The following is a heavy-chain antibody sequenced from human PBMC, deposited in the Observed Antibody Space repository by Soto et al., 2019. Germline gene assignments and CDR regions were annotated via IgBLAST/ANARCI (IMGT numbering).Heavy chain of an antibody. CDR1: GDIFSGYS. J-gene: IGHJ4*02. CDR2: IIPIFGTT. D-gene: IGHD5-12*01. CDR3: ARDLGSGYDPGDY. V-gene: IGHV1-69*14. Sequence: QVQLVQSGAEVKKPGSSVKVSCKTSGDIFSGYSISWVRQAPGQGLEWMGGIIPIFGTTNYAQRFHGRVTIPADKSTSTVYMEFYSLKSEDAAVYYCARDLGSGYDPGDYWGQGTLVTVSS.